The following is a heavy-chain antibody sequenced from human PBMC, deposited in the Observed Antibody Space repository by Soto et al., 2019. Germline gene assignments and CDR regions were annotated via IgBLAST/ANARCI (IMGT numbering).Heavy chain of an antibody. CDR2: VHFTGGT. CDR3: ARDNMATFDYHYYGMDV. J-gene: IGHJ6*02. CDR1: GGSVSGGSYQ. V-gene: IGHV4-61*01. D-gene: IGHD5-12*01. Sequence: LSLTCTVSGGSVSGGSYQWTWIRQPPGKGLEWIGYVHFTGGTNYNPSLESRVTISIDTSRDQFSLKLTSLTAADTAVYFCARDNMATFDYHYYGMDVWGPGTTVTVSS.